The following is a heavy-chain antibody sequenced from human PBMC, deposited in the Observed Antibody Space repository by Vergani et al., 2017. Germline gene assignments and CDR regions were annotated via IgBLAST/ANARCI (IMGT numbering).Heavy chain of an antibody. CDR3: ATATRELGPLYYYYYGMDV. V-gene: IGHV1-24*01. CDR1: GYTLTELS. Sequence: QVQLVQSGAEVKKPGASVKVSCKVSGYTLTELSMHWVRQAPGKGLEWMGGFDPEDGETIYEQKFQGRVTMTEDTSTDTAYMELSSLRSEDTAVYYCATATRELGPLYYYYYGMDVWGQGTTVTVSS. D-gene: IGHD1-26*01. CDR2: FDPEDGET. J-gene: IGHJ6*02.